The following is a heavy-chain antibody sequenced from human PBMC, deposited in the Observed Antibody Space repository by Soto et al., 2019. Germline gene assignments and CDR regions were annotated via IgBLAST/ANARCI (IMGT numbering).Heavy chain of an antibody. CDR1: GFTFSSYA. Sequence: WGSLRLSCAASGFTFSSYAMHCVRQAPGKGLEWVAVISYDGSNKYYADSVKGRFTISRDNSKNTLYLQMNSLRAEDTAVYYSAATNTRGMTTLFDYWGQGTLVTVSS. CDR3: AATNTRGMTTLFDY. CDR2: ISYDGSNK. V-gene: IGHV3-30-3*01. J-gene: IGHJ4*02. D-gene: IGHD3-16*01.